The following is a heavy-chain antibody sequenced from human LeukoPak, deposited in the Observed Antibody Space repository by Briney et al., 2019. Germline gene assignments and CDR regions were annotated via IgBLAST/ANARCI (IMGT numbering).Heavy chain of an antibody. J-gene: IGHJ4*02. CDR1: GFALSTYD. V-gene: IGHV3-13*01. CDR2: VGTSGHT. CDR3: VRSFYGDHPY. Sequence: GGSLRLSCAASGFALSTYDMHWVRQGPGEGLEWVAAVGTSGHTFYPDSVKGQFTISRENARNSVYLQMNSLRAGDTAVYYCVRSFYGDHPYWGQGTLVTVSS. D-gene: IGHD4-17*01.